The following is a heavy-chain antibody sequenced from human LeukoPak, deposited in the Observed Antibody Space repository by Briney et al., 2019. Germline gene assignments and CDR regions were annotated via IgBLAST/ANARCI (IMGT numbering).Heavy chain of an antibody. J-gene: IGHJ4*02. CDR1: GFTFSSYE. V-gene: IGHV3-48*03. CDR3: AREALTETTFGPYDY. CDR2: ISSSGSTK. D-gene: IGHD4-17*01. Sequence: GGSLGLSCAASGFTFSSYEMNWVRQAPGKGLEWVSYISSSGSTKYYADSLMGRFTLSRDNAKKSLYLQMNSLRAEDTAVYYCAREALTETTFGPYDYWGQGTLVTVSS.